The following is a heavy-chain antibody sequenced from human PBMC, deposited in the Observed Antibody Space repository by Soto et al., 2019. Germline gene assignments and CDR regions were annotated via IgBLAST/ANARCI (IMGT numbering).Heavy chain of an antibody. CDR3: ASARRSGSYRQAALDI. CDR2: IKEDGSDR. V-gene: IGHV3-7*01. J-gene: IGHJ3*02. D-gene: IGHD1-26*01. Sequence: GATLRRSWSASGFTPSSYLRSWVRQAPGKGLGWVGNIKEDGSDRYYVASVNGRFTISSDNAKNSLYMQMNSLRAVDTAVYYCASARRSGSYRQAALDIWCQGTLVTVSS. CDR1: GFTPSSYL.